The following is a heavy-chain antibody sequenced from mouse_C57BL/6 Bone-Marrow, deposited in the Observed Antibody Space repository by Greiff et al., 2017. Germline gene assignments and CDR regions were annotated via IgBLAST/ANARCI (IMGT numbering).Heavy chain of an antibody. J-gene: IGHJ1*03. CDR3: ARDITTVVATYWYFDV. CDR1: GFTFSDYY. V-gene: IGHV5-16*01. CDR2: INYDGSST. Sequence: EVKLVESEGGLVQPGSSMKLSCTASGFTFSDYYMAWVRQVPEKGLEWVANINYDGSSTYYLDSLKSRFIISRDNAKNILYLQMSSLKSEDTATYYCARDITTVVATYWYFDVWGTGTTVTVSS. D-gene: IGHD1-1*01.